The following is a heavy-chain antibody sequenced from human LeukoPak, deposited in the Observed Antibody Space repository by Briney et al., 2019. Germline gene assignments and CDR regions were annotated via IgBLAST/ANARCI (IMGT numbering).Heavy chain of an antibody. J-gene: IGHJ4*02. CDR3: ARGPRYCSGGSCYSGTLRG. CDR1: GYTFTSYG. V-gene: IGHV1-8*02. CDR2: MNPNSGDT. D-gene: IGHD2-15*01. Sequence: ASVKVSCKASGYTFTSYGISWVRQATGQGLEWMGWMNPNSGDTGYAQKFQSRVTMTRNTSINTAYMELSSLRSEDTAVYYCARGPRYCSGGSCYSGTLRGWGQGTLVTVSS.